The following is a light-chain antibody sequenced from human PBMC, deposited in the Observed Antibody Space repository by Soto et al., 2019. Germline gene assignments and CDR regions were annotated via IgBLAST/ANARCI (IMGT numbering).Light chain of an antibody. V-gene: IGKV3-20*01. Sequence: EIVLTQSPGTLSLSPWEGATLSCRASQSVSSNYLAWYQQKPGQAPRLLIYGSSSRATGIPARFSGSGSGTDFTLTISRLEPEDFAVYYCQQYGRSPPLTFGQGTRLEIK. CDR2: GSS. J-gene: IGKJ5*01. CDR1: QSVSSNY. CDR3: QQYGRSPPLT.